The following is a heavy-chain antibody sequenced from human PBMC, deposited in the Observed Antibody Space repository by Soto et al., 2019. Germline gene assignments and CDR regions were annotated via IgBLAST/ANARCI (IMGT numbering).Heavy chain of an antibody. V-gene: IGHV4-34*01. CDR2: INHSGST. D-gene: IGHD4-17*01. Sequence: SETLSLTCAVYGGSFSGYYWIWIRQPPGKGLEWIGEINHSGSTNYNPSLKSRVTISVDTSKNQFSLKLSSVTAADTAVYYCARGARDYGGNSGLIDYWGQGTLVTVSS. CDR1: GGSFSGYY. CDR3: ARGARDYGGNSGLIDY. J-gene: IGHJ4*02.